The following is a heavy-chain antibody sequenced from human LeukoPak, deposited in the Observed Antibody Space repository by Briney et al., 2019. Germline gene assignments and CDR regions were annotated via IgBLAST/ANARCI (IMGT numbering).Heavy chain of an antibody. Sequence: PGGSLRLSCAASGFTFSSYEMNWIRQAPGKGLEWVSYTSSSGSTKYYADSVKGRFTISRDNAKNSLYLQMNSLRAEDTAVYYCAKGGSSSWDFFDNWGQGTLVTVSS. CDR1: GFTFSSYE. V-gene: IGHV3-48*03. CDR3: AKGGSSSWDFFDN. D-gene: IGHD6-13*01. CDR2: TSSSGSTK. J-gene: IGHJ4*02.